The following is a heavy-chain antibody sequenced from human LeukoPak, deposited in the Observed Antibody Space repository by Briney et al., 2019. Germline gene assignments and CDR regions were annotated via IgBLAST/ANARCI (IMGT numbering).Heavy chain of an antibody. CDR3: ARGGRAPPIAARSYYYYYMDI. J-gene: IGHJ6*03. D-gene: IGHD6-6*01. Sequence: GASVKVSCKASGGTFGSYTISWVRQAPGQGLEWMGGIIPIFGTANYAQKFQGRVTITADESTSTAYMELSSLRSEDTAVYYCARGGRAPPIAARSYYYYYMDIWGKGTTVTVSS. CDR1: GGTFGSYT. V-gene: IGHV1-69*13. CDR2: IIPIFGTA.